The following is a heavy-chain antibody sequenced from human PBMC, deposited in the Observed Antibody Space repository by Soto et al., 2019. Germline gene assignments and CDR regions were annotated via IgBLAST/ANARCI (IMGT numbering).Heavy chain of an antibody. V-gene: IGHV3-74*01. D-gene: IGHD2-2*01. CDR3: GRDGQGITTSCYGNWFDP. CDR1: GFTFSTSW. J-gene: IGHJ5*02. Sequence: EVQLVESGGGLVQPGGSLRLSCAASGFTFSTSWMHWIRQVPGKGLEWVSRINSDASHTYYADSVKGRFTISRDNAKNTLHLEMNSMTAEDTAVYYCGRDGQGITTSCYGNWFDPWGQGTLVTVSS. CDR2: INSDASHT.